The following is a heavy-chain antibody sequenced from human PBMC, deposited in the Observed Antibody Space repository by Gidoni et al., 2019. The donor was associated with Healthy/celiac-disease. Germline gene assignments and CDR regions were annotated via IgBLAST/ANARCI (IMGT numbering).Heavy chain of an antibody. CDR1: GFTFSSYS. CDR3: ASHSLRQKTNDY. Sequence: EVQLVESGGGLVKPGGSLRPSCAASGFTFSSYSMNWVRQAPGKGLEWVSSISSSSSYIYYADSVKGRFTISRDNAKNSLYLQMNSLRAEDTAVYYCASHSLRQKTNDYWGQGTLVTVSS. J-gene: IGHJ4*02. V-gene: IGHV3-21*01. CDR2: ISSSSSYI. D-gene: IGHD3-16*02.